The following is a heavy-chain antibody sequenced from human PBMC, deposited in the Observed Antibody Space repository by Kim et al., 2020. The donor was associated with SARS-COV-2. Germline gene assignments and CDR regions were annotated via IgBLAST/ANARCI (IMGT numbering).Heavy chain of an antibody. J-gene: IGHJ4*02. CDR3: ARGTVAVAGTTHFDY. Sequence: GGSLRLSCAASGFSFSSYSMNWVRQAPGKGLEWVSSLSSSGSYIYYADSVKGRFTISRDNAKNSLYLQMNSLRAEDTAVYYCARGTVAVAGTTHFDYWGQGTLVTVSS. V-gene: IGHV3-21*01. D-gene: IGHD6-19*01. CDR2: LSSSGSYI. CDR1: GFSFSSYS.